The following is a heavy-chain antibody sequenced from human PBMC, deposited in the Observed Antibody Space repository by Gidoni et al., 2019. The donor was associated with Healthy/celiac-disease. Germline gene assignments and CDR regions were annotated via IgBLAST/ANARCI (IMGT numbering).Heavy chain of an antibody. Sequence: QVQLQESGPGLVKPSETLSLTCTVSGGSISSYYWSWIRQPPGKGLEWIGYIYYSGSTNYNPSLKSRVTISVDTSKNQFSLKLSSVTAADTAVYYCARLGVRGVMRQPDYWGQGTLVTVSS. CDR3: ARLGVRGVMRQPDY. V-gene: IGHV4-59*08. CDR2: IYYSGST. D-gene: IGHD3-10*01. CDR1: GGSISSYY. J-gene: IGHJ4*02.